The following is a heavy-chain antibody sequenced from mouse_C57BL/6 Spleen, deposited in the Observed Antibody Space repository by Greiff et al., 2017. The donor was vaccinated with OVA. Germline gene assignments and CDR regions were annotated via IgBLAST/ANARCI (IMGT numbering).Heavy chain of an antibody. D-gene: IGHD1-1*01. J-gene: IGHJ2*01. CDR3: ARGVIATVVEGDY. Sequence: VQLQQSGAELVKPGASVKLSCTASGFNITDYYMHWVKQRTEKGLEWIGRIDPEDGETNYDPKFKGKATITADTSSNTAYLQLSSLTSEDTAVYYCARGVIATVVEGDYWGQGTTLTVSS. V-gene: IGHV14-2*01. CDR1: GFNITDYY. CDR2: IDPEDGET.